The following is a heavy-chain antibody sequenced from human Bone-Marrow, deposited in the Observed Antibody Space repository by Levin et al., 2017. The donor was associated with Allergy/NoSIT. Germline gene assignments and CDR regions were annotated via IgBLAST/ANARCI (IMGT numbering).Heavy chain of an antibody. V-gene: IGHV4-30-4*02. Sequence: SETLSLTCTVSGGSISSGDYYWSWIRQRPGKALEWIGYIFYTGTTQSNPSLTSRVTISVDTSKNQFSLQLTSVTAADTAVYYCARDSENSKWSYFDYWGLGTLVTVSS. J-gene: IGHJ4*02. D-gene: IGHD2-15*01. CDR3: ARDSENSKWSYFDY. CDR2: IFYTGTT. CDR1: GGSISSGDYY.